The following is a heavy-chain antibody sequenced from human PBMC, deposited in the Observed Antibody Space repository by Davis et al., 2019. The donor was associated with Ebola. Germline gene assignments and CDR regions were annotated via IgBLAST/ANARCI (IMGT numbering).Heavy chain of an antibody. CDR1: GYTFTGYY. J-gene: IGHJ4*02. CDR2: INPNSGGT. Sequence: ASVKVSCKASGYTFTGYYMHWVRQAPGQGLEWMGWINPNSGGTNYAQKFQGWVTMTRDTSISTAYMELSRLRSDDTAMYYCARDLGGGDFVYWGQGSLVTVSS. CDR3: ARDLGGGDFVY. V-gene: IGHV1-2*04. D-gene: IGHD2-21*02.